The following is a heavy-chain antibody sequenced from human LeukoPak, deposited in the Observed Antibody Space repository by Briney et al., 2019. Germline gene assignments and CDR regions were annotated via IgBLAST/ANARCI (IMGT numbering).Heavy chain of an antibody. V-gene: IGHV1-69*04. J-gene: IGHJ3*02. CDR3: ATHKHDAFDI. Sequence: ASVKVSCKASGGTFSSYAIGWVRQAPGQGLEWMGRIIPILGIANYAQKFQGRVTITADKSTSTAYMELGSLRSEDTAVYYCATHKHDAFDIWGQGTMVTVSS. CDR2: IIPILGIA. CDR1: GGTFSSYA.